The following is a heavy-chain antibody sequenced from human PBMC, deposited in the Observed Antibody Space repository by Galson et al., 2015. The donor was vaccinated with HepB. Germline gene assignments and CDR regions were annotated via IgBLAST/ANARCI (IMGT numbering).Heavy chain of an antibody. CDR1: GFTVSSNY. CDR3: ARGSAVVVGYFDY. V-gene: IGHV3-66*01. D-gene: IGHD2-15*01. J-gene: IGHJ4*02. Sequence: SLRLSCAASGFTVSSNYMSWVRQAPGKGLEWVSVIYSGGSTYYADSVKGRFTISRDNSKNTLYLQMNSLRAEDTAVYYCARGSAVVVGYFDYWGQGTLVTVSS. CDR2: IYSGGST.